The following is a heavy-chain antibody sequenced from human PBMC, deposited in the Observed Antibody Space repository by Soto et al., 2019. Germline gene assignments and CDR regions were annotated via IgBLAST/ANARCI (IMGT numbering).Heavy chain of an antibody. CDR3: ARGDNWNYALRY. CDR1: GGSFSGYY. D-gene: IGHD1-7*01. J-gene: IGHJ4*02. CDR2: INHSGST. Sequence: PSETLSLTCAVYGGSFSGYYWSWIRQPPGKGLEWIGEINHSGSTNYNPSLKSRVTTSVDTSKNQFSLKLSSVTAADTAVYYCARGDNWNYALRYWGQGTLVTVSS. V-gene: IGHV4-34*01.